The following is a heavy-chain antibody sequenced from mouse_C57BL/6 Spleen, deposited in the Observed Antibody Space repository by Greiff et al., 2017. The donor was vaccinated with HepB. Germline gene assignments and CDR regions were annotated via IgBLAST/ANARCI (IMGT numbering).Heavy chain of an antibody. V-gene: IGHV1-50*01. CDR1: GYTFTSYW. CDR2: IDPSDSYT. CDR3: ARVGDGYDGGAMDY. Sequence: QVQLQQSGAELVKPGASVKLSCKASGYTFTSYWMQWVKQRPGQGLEWIGEIDPSDSYTNYNQKFKGKATLTVDTSSSTAYMQLSSLTAEDSAVYYCARVGDGYDGGAMDYWGKGTSVTVSS. D-gene: IGHD2-2*01. J-gene: IGHJ4*01.